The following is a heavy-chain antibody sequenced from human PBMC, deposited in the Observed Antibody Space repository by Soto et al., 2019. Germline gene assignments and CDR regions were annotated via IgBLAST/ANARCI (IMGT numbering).Heavy chain of an antibody. J-gene: IGHJ4*02. V-gene: IGHV4-34*01. CDR3: ATGTTGTTITYYFDY. Sequence: PSETLSLTCAVYGGSFSGYYWSWIRQPPGKGLEWIGEINHSGSTNYNPSLKSRVTISVDTSKNQFSLKLSSVTAADTAVYYCATGTTGTTITYYFDYWGQGTLVTVS. CDR1: GGSFSGYY. D-gene: IGHD1-1*01. CDR2: INHSGST.